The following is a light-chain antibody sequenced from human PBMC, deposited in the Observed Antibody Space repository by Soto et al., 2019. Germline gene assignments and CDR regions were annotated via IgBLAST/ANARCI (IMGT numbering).Light chain of an antibody. V-gene: IGKV3-15*01. CDR2: GAS. Sequence: EIVMTQSPAILSVSPGERVTLSCRASQSVSRTIAWYQQTPGQPPRLLIYGASTRATGTPDRFSGSASGTHFTLTITSLQSEDFAVYYCQEYDTWPWGPFTFGPGTKVDAK. J-gene: IGKJ3*01. CDR1: QSVSRT. CDR3: QEYDTWPWGPFT.